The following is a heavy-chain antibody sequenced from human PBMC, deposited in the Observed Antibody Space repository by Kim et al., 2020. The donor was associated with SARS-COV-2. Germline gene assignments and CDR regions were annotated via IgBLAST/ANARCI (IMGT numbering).Heavy chain of an antibody. D-gene: IGHD3-22*01. Sequence: GGSLRLSCAASGFSVTNNYMSWVRQAPGKGLEWVSVIYSGGSTYYADSVKGRFTISRDTSNNTLYLQMNSLRAEDTAVYYCAREITMTIEPHHYYFGMDVWGQGTTVTVSS. V-gene: IGHV3-53*01. CDR3: AREITMTIEPHHYYFGMDV. J-gene: IGHJ6*02. CDR1: GFSVTNNY. CDR2: IYSGGST.